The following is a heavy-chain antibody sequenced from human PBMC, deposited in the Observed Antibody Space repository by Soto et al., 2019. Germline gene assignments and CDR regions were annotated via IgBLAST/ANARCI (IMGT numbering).Heavy chain of an antibody. D-gene: IGHD2-2*01. CDR1: GYTFTSYY. CDR3: ARDRQRAELGDIVVVPAAMPHGFDY. V-gene: IGHV1-46*01. J-gene: IGHJ4*02. Sequence: ASVKVSCKASGYTFTSYYMHWVRQAPGQGLEWMGIINPSGGSTSYAQKFQGRVTMTRDTSTSTVYMELRSLRSDDTAVYYCARDRQRAELGDIVVVPAAMPHGFDYWGQGTLVTVSS. CDR2: INPSGGST.